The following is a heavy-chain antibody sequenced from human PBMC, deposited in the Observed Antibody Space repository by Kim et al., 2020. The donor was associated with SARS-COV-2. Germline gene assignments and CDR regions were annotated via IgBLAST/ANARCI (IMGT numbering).Heavy chain of an antibody. D-gene: IGHD6-13*01. CDR1: GGSFSGYY. V-gene: IGHV4-34*01. CDR3: ARGVVRGIAAAGH. J-gene: IGHJ4*02. Sequence: SETLSLTCAVYGGSFSGYYWSWIRQPPGKGLEWIGEINHRGSTNYNTSLKSRVTISVDTSKNQFSLKLSSVTAADTAVYYCARGVVRGIAAAGHWGQGTLVTVSS. CDR2: INHRGST.